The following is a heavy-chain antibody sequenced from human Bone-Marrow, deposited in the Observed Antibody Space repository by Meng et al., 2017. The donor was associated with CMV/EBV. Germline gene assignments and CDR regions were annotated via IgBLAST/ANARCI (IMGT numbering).Heavy chain of an antibody. CDR1: GFTFSSYW. J-gene: IGHJ6*02. Sequence: GESLKISCAASGFTFSSYWMSWVRQAPGKGLEWVSVIYSGGSSTYYADSVKGRFTISRDNSKNTLYLQMNSLRAEDTAVYYCGYGMDVWGQGTTVTVSS. CDR3: GYGMDV. V-gene: IGHV3-23*03. CDR2: IYSGGSST.